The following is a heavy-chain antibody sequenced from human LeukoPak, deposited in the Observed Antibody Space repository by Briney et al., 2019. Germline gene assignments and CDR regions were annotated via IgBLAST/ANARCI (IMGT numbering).Heavy chain of an antibody. D-gene: IGHD1-14*01. Sequence: SETLSLTCTVSVASIISSYWTWIRQSPGKGLEWIGYIYNTGSSNYNPSLKSRVTMSVDTSTNQFSLKLVSVTAADTGIYYCARGGTTWDVGSWSDPWGQGTLVTVSS. J-gene: IGHJ5*02. CDR1: VASIISSY. CDR2: IYNTGSS. V-gene: IGHV4-59*01. CDR3: ARGGTTWDVGSWSDP.